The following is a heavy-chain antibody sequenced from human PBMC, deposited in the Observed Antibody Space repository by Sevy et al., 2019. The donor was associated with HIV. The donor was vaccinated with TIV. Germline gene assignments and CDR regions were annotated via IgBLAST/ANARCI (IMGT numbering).Heavy chain of an antibody. CDR3: ARGRDYGDNPFDY. CDR2: IYYSGNT. J-gene: IGHJ4*02. CDR1: GGSISSYY. Sequence: SETLSLTCTVSGGSISSYYWSWIRQPPGKGLEWIGYIYYSGNTNYNPSLKSRVTISVDTSKNQFSLKLSSVTAADTAVYYCARGRDYGDNPFDYWGQGTLVTVSS. V-gene: IGHV4-59*01. D-gene: IGHD4-17*01.